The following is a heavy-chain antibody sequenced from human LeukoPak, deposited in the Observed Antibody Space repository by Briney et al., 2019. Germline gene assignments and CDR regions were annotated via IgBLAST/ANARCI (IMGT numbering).Heavy chain of an antibody. CDR3: ATSSSDYGDYLDY. D-gene: IGHD4-17*01. CDR1: GFTFSTYW. V-gene: IGHV3-7*01. Sequence: PGGSLRLSCAASGFTFSTYWMRWVRQAPGKGLEWVTNIKQDGSEKYYVDSVKGRFTISRDNAKNSLYLQMNSLRAEDTAVYYCATSSSDYGDYLDYWGQGTLVTVSS. CDR2: IKQDGSEK. J-gene: IGHJ4*02.